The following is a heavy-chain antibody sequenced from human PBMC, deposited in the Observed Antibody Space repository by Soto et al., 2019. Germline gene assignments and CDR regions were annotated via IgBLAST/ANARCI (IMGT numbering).Heavy chain of an antibody. CDR2: INHSGST. Sequence: SETLSLTCAVYGGSFSGYYWSWIRQPPGKGLEWIGEINHSGSTNYNPSLKSRVTISVDTSKNQFSLKLSSVTAADAAVYYCARGSSNANNWFDPWGQGTLVTVSS. CDR3: ARGSSNANNWFDP. D-gene: IGHD6-13*01. CDR1: GGSFSGYY. V-gene: IGHV4-34*01. J-gene: IGHJ5*02.